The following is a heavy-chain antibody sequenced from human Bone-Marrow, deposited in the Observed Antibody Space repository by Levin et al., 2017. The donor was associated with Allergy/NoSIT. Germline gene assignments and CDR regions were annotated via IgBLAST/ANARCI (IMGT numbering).Heavy chain of an antibody. CDR2: ISYDGSDK. CDR3: AKDVTNIHLWGADY. CDR1: GFTFSSVG. Sequence: HPGGSLRLSCAASGFTFSSVGMHWVRQAPGKGLEWVAVISYDGSDKYYADSVKGRFTISRDNSKNTVYLQMNSLRAEDTAVYYCAKDVTNIHLWGADYWGQGTLVTVSS. V-gene: IGHV3-30*18. D-gene: IGHD5-18*01. J-gene: IGHJ4*02.